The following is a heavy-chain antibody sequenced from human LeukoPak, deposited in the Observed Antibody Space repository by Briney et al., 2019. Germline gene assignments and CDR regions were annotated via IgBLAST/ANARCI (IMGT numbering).Heavy chain of an antibody. CDR3: AKAGCSGGSCYSLDY. D-gene: IGHD2-15*01. CDR2: ISGSGGST. Sequence: GGSLRLSCAASGFTFSSYAMSWVRQAPGKGLEWVSAISGSGGSTYYADSVKGRFTISRDNSKNTLYLQMNSLRAEDTAVYYCAKAGCSGGSCYSLDYWGQGTLVTVSS. J-gene: IGHJ4*02. CDR1: GFTFSSYA. V-gene: IGHV3-23*01.